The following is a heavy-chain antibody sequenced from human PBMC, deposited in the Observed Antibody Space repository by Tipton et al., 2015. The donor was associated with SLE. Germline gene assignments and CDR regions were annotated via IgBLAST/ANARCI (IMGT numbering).Heavy chain of an antibody. Sequence: TLSLTCAVYGGSFSGYYWSWIRQTPGKGLEWIGEINHSGSTNYNPSLKSRVTISVDTSKNQFSLKLGSVTAADTAMYYCARGPGIERNYYYSYYMDVWGKGTTVTVSS. CDR3: ARGPGIERNYYYSYYMDV. CDR1: GGSFSGYY. CDR2: INHSGST. V-gene: IGHV4-34*01. D-gene: IGHD3-10*01. J-gene: IGHJ6*03.